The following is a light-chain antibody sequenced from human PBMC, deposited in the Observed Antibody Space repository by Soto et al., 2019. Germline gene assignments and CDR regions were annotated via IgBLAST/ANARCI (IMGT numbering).Light chain of an antibody. J-gene: IGKJ1*01. CDR1: QSISTW. CDR2: DVS. V-gene: IGKV1-5*01. CDR3: QQYDYSRT. Sequence: DVQMTQSPSTLSAFVGDRVTITFRASQSISTWLAWYQQKPGRAPRLLIYDVSNLESGVPSRFSGSGSGTEFTLTITSLQPEDFGIYYCQQYDYSRTFGQGTKVDIK.